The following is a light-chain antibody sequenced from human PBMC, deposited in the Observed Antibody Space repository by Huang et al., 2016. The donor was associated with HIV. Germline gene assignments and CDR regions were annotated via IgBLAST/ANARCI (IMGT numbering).Light chain of an antibody. CDR2: KTS. J-gene: IGKJ1*01. Sequence: DIQMTQSPSTLSASVGDRVTITCRASQSISSSLAWYQQKPGKAPKRLIYKTSTLHSGVPSRFSGRGSGTEFTLTISSLQLDDFATYYCQQYNSFPGTFGQGTKVEIK. CDR1: QSISSS. CDR3: QQYNSFPGT. V-gene: IGKV1-5*03.